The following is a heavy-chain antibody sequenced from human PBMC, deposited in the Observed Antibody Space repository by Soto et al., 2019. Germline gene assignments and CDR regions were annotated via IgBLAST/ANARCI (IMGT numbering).Heavy chain of an antibody. CDR1: GYSSTNYF. CDR2: INPHGGST. J-gene: IGHJ4*02. V-gene: IGHV1-46*01. Sequence: ASVKVACKASGYSSTNYFVHWVRQAPGQGLEWMGIINPHGGSTTYAQKFQDRFTMTRDTSTSTVYMYLRSLRSEDTAVYYCATTTTGYVYWGRGTLVTVSS. CDR3: ATTTTGYVY. D-gene: IGHD1-1*01.